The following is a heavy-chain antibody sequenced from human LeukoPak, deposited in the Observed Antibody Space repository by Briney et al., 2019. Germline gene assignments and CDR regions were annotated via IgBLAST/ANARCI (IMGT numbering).Heavy chain of an antibody. CDR1: GGSISNYY. J-gene: IGHJ4*02. CDR3: ARFNRKYYYDSSGYSGNY. Sequence: SETLSLTCIVSGGSISNYYWSWLRQPPGKGLEWIAYVSYTGSTDYNPSLKSRVTISVDTSKNQFSLKLSSVTAADTAVYYCARFNRKYYYDSSGYSGNYWGQGTLVTVSS. V-gene: IGHV4-59*08. CDR2: VSYTGST. D-gene: IGHD3-22*01.